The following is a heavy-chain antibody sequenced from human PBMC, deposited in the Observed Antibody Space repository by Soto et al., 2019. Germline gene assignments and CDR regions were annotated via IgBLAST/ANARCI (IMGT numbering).Heavy chain of an antibody. CDR2: IIPIFGTA. J-gene: IGHJ4*02. V-gene: IGHV1-69*13. CDR1: GGTFSSYA. Sequence: SVKVSCKASGGTFSSYAISWVRQAPGQGLEWMGGIIPIFGTANYAQKFQGRVTITADESASTAYMELSSLRSEDTAVYYCARDFTHYYDSSGYPTPPLLDYWGQGTLVTVSS. CDR3: ARDFTHYYDSSGYPTPPLLDY. D-gene: IGHD3-22*01.